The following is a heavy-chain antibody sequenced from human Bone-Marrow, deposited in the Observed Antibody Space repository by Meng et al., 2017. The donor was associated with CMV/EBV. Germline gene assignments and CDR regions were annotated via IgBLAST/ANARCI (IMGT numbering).Heavy chain of an antibody. V-gene: IGHV4-59*01. J-gene: IGHJ6*02. CDR1: GGSISSYY. Sequence: GSLRLSCTVPGGSISSYYWSWIRQPPGKGLEWIGYIYYSGSTNYNPSLKSRVTISVDTSKNQFSLKLSSVTAADTAVYYCARADGYDFWSGYYKPYYYYGMDVWGQGTTVTVSS. CDR3: ARADGYDFWSGYYKPYYYYGMDV. D-gene: IGHD3-3*01. CDR2: IYYSGST.